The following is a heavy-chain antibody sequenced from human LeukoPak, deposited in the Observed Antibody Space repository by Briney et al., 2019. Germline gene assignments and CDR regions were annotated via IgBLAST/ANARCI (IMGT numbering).Heavy chain of an antibody. D-gene: IGHD2-15*01. J-gene: IGHJ4*02. CDR3: ARDRCSGGSCYFRRSYYFDY. CDR1: GYTFTSYG. CDR2: ISAYNGNT. V-gene: IGHV1-18*01. Sequence: GASVKVSCKASGYTFTSYGISWMRQAPGQGLEWMGWISAYNGNTNYAQKLQGRVTMTTDTSTSTAYMELRSLRSDDTAVYYCARDRCSGGSCYFRRSYYFDYWGQGTLVTVSS.